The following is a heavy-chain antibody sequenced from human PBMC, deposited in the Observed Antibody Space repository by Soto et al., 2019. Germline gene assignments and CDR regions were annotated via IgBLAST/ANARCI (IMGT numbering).Heavy chain of an antibody. Sequence: SETLSLTCAVYGGSFSGYYWSWIRQPPGKGLEWIGEINHSGSANYNPSLKSRVTISVDTSKNQFSLKLSSVTAADTAVYYCARLMIGEDYYYYYYGMDVWGQGTKVTVSS. J-gene: IGHJ6*02. CDR2: INHSGSA. CDR1: GGSFSGYY. D-gene: IGHD3-22*01. V-gene: IGHV4-34*01. CDR3: ARLMIGEDYYYYYYGMDV.